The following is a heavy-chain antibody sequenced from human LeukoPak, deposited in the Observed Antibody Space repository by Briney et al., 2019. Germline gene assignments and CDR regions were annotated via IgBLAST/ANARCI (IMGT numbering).Heavy chain of an antibody. D-gene: IGHD3-10*01. J-gene: IGHJ3*02. CDR2: IRSSGSTI. V-gene: IGHV3-11*01. Sequence: PGGSLRLSCAASGFTFSDYYMSWIRQAPGKGLEWVSYIRSSGSTIYYADSVKGRFTISRDNDKNSLYLQMNSLRAEDTAGYYCARVIAGVIAEEAFDIWGQGTMVTVSS. CDR3: ARVIAGVIAEEAFDI. CDR1: GFTFSDYY.